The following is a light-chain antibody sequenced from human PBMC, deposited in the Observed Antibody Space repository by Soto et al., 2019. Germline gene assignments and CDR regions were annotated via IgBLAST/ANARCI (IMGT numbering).Light chain of an antibody. CDR2: YDG. Sequence: SYELTQPPSVSVAPGETARITCGQNNIGTKSVHWYQQRPGQAPVVGMYYDGDRPSGIPERFSGSNSGNTATLTISRVEAGDEADYYCQVWDSSSDHWVFGGGTKLTVL. V-gene: IGLV3-21*04. CDR1: NIGTKS. CDR3: QVWDSSSDHWV. J-gene: IGLJ3*02.